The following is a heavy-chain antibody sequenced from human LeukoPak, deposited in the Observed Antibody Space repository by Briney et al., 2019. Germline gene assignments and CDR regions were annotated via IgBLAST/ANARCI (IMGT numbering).Heavy chain of an antibody. D-gene: IGHD2-2*01. V-gene: IGHV3-30*04. Sequence: GGSLRLSRAASGLTFSSYAMHWVRQAPGKGLEWGAVISYDGSDKYYADSVKGRFTISRDNSKKTLYVQVNSLRTEDTAAYYCAATYCSRTSCEPFHYWGQGTLVTVSS. CDR1: GLTFSSYA. J-gene: IGHJ4*02. CDR2: ISYDGSDK. CDR3: AATYCSRTSCEPFHY.